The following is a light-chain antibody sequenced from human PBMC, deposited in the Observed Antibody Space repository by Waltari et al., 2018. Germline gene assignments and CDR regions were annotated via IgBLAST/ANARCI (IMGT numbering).Light chain of an antibody. CDR2: KVN. Sequence: QSALTQPASVSGSPGQSITISCTGTSSDVGFYDFVSWFQQHPGKAPKVMFYKVNNRPPGVLIPLSGSKSANTASLTISGLQAEDEADYYCSSYTRRSYWVFGGGTQLTVL. CDR1: SSDVGFYDF. CDR3: SSYTRRSYWV. V-gene: IGLV2-14*01. J-gene: IGLJ3*02.